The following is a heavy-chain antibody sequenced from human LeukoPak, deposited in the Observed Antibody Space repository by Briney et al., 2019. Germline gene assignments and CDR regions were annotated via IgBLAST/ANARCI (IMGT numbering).Heavy chain of an antibody. D-gene: IGHD2-15*01. Sequence: RGSLRLSCAASGFTFGSYAMYWVRQAPGKGLEWVSGIFGSGGSAHYADSVKGRFTISRDNSKNTVYLQMDSLRAEDTATYYCAKTTTGYSSGRYPAWPIDYWGQGTLVTVSS. J-gene: IGHJ4*02. CDR3: AKTTTGYSSGRYPAWPIDY. CDR1: GFTFGSYA. V-gene: IGHV3-23*01. CDR2: IFGSGGSA.